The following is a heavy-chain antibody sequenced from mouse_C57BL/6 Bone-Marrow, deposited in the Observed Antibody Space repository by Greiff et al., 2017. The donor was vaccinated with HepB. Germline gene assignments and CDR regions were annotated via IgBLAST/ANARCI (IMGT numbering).Heavy chain of an antibody. V-gene: IGHV2-2*01. CDR1: GFSLTSYG. J-gene: IGHJ3*01. D-gene: IGHD2-4*01. Sequence: VQVVESGPGLVQPSQSLSITCTVSGFSLTSYGVHWVRQSPGKGLEWLGVIWSGGSTDYNAAFISRLSISKDNSKSQVFFKMNSLQADDTAIYYCARTIYYDYDVRFAYWGQGTLVTVSA. CDR2: IWSGGST. CDR3: ARTIYYDYDVRFAY.